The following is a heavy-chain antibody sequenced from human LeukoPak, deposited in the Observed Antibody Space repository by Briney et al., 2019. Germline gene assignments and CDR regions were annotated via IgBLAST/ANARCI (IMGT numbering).Heavy chain of an antibody. V-gene: IGHV4-59*08. D-gene: IGHD2-21*02. J-gene: IGHJ5*02. Sequence: SETLSLTCTVSGGSISSYYWSWIRQPPGKGLEWIGYIYYSGSTNYNPSLKSRVTISVDTSKNQFSLKLNSVTAADTAVYYCARQGGDSWFDPWGQGTLVTVSS. CDR1: GGSISSYY. CDR2: IYYSGST. CDR3: ARQGGDSWFDP.